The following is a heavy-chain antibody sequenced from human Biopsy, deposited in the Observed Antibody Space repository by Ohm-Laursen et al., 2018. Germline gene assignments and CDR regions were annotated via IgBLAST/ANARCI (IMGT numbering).Heavy chain of an antibody. Sequence: GSLRLSCTASGFTFSSHAMSWVRQAPGKGLEWVSVISGSGGSTHYADSVKGRFTISRDNSKNTLFLQMKSPRAEDTAIYYCGRRPFFDYWSAYYVDHWGQGALVTVSS. V-gene: IGHV3-23*01. J-gene: IGHJ5*02. CDR2: ISGSGGST. D-gene: IGHD3-3*01. CDR3: GRRPFFDYWSAYYVDH. CDR1: GFTFSSHA.